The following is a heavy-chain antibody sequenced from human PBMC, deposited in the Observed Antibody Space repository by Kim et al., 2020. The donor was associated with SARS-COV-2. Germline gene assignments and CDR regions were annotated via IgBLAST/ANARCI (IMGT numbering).Heavy chain of an antibody. CDR3: ARQGITMIVGDAFDI. Sequence: PSFQGQVTISADKSISTAYLQWSSLKASDTAMYYCARQGITMIVGDAFDIWGQGTMVTVSS. J-gene: IGHJ3*02. V-gene: IGHV5-51*01. D-gene: IGHD3-22*01.